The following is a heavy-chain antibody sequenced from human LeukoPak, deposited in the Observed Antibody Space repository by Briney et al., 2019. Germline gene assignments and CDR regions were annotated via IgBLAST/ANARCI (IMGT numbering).Heavy chain of an antibody. D-gene: IGHD6-19*01. J-gene: IGHJ4*02. V-gene: IGHV3-21*01. CDR2: ISSSSSYI. CDR3: ARGSSGWYPIDY. Sequence: GGSLRLSCAASGFTFSSYSMNWVRQAPGKGLEWVSSISSSSSYIYYADSVKGRFTISRDNAKNSLYLQMNSLRAEDTAVYYCARGSSGWYPIDYWGQGILVTVSS. CDR1: GFTFSSYS.